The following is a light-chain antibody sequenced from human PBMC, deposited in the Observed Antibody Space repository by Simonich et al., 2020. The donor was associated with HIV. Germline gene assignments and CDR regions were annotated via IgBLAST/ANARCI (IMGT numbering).Light chain of an antibody. J-gene: IGKJ1*01. Sequence: DLVMTQSPDSLAVSLGERAPINCKSSQSVLYSSHNKNYLAWYQQKPGQPPKLLIYWASTRESGVPDRFSGSGSGTDFTRTISSLQAEDVAVYYCQQYYSTPWTFGQGTKVEIK. CDR2: WAS. CDR3: QQYYSTPWT. V-gene: IGKV4-1*01. CDR1: QSVLYSSHNKNY.